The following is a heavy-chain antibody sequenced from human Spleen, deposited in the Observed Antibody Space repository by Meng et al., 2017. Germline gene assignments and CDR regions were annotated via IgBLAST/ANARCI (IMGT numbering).Heavy chain of an antibody. CDR3: ATGPVAAGH. CDR1: ALGFTEAE. Sequence: DVELVEAGGGSVTPGWARSLCCVACALGFTEAEMSWVRQAPGKGLEGVGRIETNSDARTTDNAAHVKSTFTNTPDASKNMFYPQMKSLITEDTAVYFYATGPVAAGHWGQGTLVTVSS. CDR2: IETNSDARTT. D-gene: IGHD6-25*01. J-gene: IGHJ4*02. V-gene: IGHV3-15*04.